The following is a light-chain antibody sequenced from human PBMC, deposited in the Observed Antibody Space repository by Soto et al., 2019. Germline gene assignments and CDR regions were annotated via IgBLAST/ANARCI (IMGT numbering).Light chain of an antibody. Sequence: QSALTQPPSASGSPGQSVTISCTGTSSDVGGYDYVSWYQQYPGKTPKLMIFEVTKRPSGVPDRFSGSKSGNTASLTVSGRQVEDEADYYCLSYAGTADVFGTGTKLTVL. CDR3: LSYAGTADV. J-gene: IGLJ1*01. V-gene: IGLV2-8*01. CDR2: EVT. CDR1: SSDVGGYDY.